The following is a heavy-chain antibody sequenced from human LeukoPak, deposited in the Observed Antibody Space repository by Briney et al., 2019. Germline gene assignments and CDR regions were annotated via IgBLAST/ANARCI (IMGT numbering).Heavy chain of an antibody. CDR3: ASLAMVRGVIITDYYMDV. CDR1: GGSISSYY. Sequence: PSETLSLTCTVSGGSISSYYWSWIRQPPGKGLEWIGYIYYSGSTNYNPSLKSRVTMSVDTSKNQFSLKLSSVTAADTAVYYCASLAMVRGVIITDYYMDVWGKGTTVTVSS. CDR2: IYYSGST. D-gene: IGHD3-10*01. J-gene: IGHJ6*03. V-gene: IGHV4-59*01.